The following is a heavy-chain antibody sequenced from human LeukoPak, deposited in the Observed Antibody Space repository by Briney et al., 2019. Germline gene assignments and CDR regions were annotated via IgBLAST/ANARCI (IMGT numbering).Heavy chain of an antibody. V-gene: IGHV3-23*01. CDR3: ARGSRITIFGVVRLKYYYYMDV. D-gene: IGHD3-3*01. J-gene: IGHJ6*03. CDR2: ISGSGGST. Sequence: GGSLRLSCAASGFTFSSYAMSWVRQAPGKGLEWVSAISGSGGSTYYADSVKGRFTISRDNSKNTLYLQMNSLGAEDTAVYYCARGSRITIFGVVRLKYYYYMDVWGKGTTVTVSS. CDR1: GFTFSSYA.